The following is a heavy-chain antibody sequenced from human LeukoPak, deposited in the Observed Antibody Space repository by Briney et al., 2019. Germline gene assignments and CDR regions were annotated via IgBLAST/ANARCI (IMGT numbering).Heavy chain of an antibody. Sequence: SETLSLTCTVSGGSISSSSYYWGWIRQAPGKGLVWIGSMYYSGSTYYNPSLKSRVTMSVDTSKNQFSLKLSSVTAAGTAVYYCAKTVTAIAPWYFDYWGQGTLVTVSS. CDR1: GGSISSSSYY. J-gene: IGHJ4*02. CDR3: AKTVTAIAPWYFDY. D-gene: IGHD2-21*02. CDR2: MYYSGST. V-gene: IGHV4-39*01.